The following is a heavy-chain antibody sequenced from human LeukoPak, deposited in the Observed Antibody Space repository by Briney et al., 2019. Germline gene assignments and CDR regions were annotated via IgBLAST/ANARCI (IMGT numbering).Heavy chain of an antibody. J-gene: IGHJ4*02. CDR1: GGSISSSSYY. CDR3: ATLSIVGATLDY. V-gene: IGHV4-39*07. CDR2: IYYSGST. Sequence: SETLSLTCTVSGGSISSSSYYWGWIRQPPGKGLEWIGSIYYSGSTYYNPSLKSRVTISVDTSKNQFSLKLSSVTAADTAVYYCATLSIVGATLDYWGQGTLVTVSS. D-gene: IGHD1-26*01.